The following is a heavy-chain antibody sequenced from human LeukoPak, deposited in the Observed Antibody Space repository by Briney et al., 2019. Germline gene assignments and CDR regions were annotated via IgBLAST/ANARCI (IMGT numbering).Heavy chain of an antibody. CDR1: GSSSTDQW. D-gene: IGHD5-24*01. V-gene: IGHV3-7*01. CDR3: AKGRWRQSEYEE. J-gene: IGHJ4*02. Sequence: GASLGLSCEASGSSSTDQWTGWVRQDPGTWRECVANVKHDGRGNVHVDSVNGRFSTSTATAKHSMYLEMGSVRGTDTAVSYGAKGRWRQSEYEEWGEGTLVSVSS. CDR2: VKHDGRGN.